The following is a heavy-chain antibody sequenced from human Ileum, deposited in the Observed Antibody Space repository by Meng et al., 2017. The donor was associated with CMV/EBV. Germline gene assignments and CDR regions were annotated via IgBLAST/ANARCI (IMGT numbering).Heavy chain of an antibody. Sequence: QVQLQESGPGLVKPSQTLSLACAISGGSVSSGGYYWSWIRQPPGKGLQWIGHIYNSGSTYYNPSLKSRLTISLDTSKNQFSLNLRSVTAADTAVYYCARGSYGYGMDVWGQGTTVTVSS. J-gene: IGHJ6*02. V-gene: IGHV4-30-4*01. CDR1: GGSVSSGGYY. CDR2: IYNSGST. CDR3: ARGSYGYGMDV. D-gene: IGHD5-18*01.